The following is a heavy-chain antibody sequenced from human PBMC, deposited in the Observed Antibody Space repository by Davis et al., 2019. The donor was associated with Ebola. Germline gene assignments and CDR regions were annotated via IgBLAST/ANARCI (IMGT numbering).Heavy chain of an antibody. J-gene: IGHJ4*02. CDR1: GFTFSSYE. D-gene: IGHD2-2*01. CDR2: ISGSGNTI. Sequence: GESLKISCAASGFTFSSYEMNWVRRAPGKGLEWVSYISGSGNTIYYADSVKGRFTISRDNAKNSLYLQMNSLRPEDTALYYCARWGTSPDCSSVTCSYYFDYWGQGTLVTVSS. CDR3: ARWGTSPDCSSVTCSYYFDY. V-gene: IGHV3-48*03.